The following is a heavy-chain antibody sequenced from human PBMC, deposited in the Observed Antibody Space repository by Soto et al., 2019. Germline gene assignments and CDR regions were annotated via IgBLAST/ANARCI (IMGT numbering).Heavy chain of an antibody. CDR2: ISSSSSYT. J-gene: IGHJ6*02. CDR3: VTPGLPGAMRPFAMDV. CDR1: GFTFSDYY. D-gene: IGHD2-2*01. V-gene: IGHV3-11*06. Sequence: PGGSLRLSCAASGFTFSDYYMNWIRQAPGKGLEWVSYISSSSSYTYYADSVKGRFTVSRDNAKNSLYLQMDSLRGEDTAVYYCVTPGLPGAMRPFAMDVWGQGTMVTVSS.